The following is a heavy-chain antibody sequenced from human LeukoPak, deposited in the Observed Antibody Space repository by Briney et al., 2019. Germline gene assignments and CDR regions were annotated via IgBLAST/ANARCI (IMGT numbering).Heavy chain of an antibody. CDR1: GGSISSGGYY. J-gene: IGHJ4*02. V-gene: IGHV4-31*03. Sequence: SETLSLTCTVSGGSISSGGYYWSWTRQHPGKGLEWIGYIYYSGSAYYNPSLKSRVTISVDTSENQFSLKLSSVTAADTAVYYCARVNYGSATKEDYWGQGTLVTVSS. D-gene: IGHD3-10*01. CDR2: IYYSGSA. CDR3: ARVNYGSATKEDY.